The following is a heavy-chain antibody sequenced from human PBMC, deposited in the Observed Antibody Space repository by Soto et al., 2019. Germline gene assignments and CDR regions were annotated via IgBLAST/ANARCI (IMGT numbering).Heavy chain of an antibody. CDR1: GFTFSSYS. V-gene: IGHV3-21*01. Sequence: EGSLRLSWAASGFTFSSYSMNWVRQAPGKGLEWVSSISSSSSYIYYADSVKGRFTISRDNAKNSLYLQMNSLRAEDTAVYYCAREGQMRYYDFWSGPNWFDPWGQGTLVTVSS. CDR2: ISSSSSYI. CDR3: AREGQMRYYDFWSGPNWFDP. J-gene: IGHJ5*02. D-gene: IGHD3-3*01.